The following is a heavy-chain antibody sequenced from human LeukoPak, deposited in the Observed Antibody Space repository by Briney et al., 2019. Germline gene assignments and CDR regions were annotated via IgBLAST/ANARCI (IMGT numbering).Heavy chain of an antibody. J-gene: IGHJ4*02. Sequence: GASVKVSCKASGYTFTSYGISWVRQAPGQGLEWMGWISAYNGNTNYAQKLQGRVTMTTDTSTSTAYMELRSLRSDDTAVYYCASNTQTAAGTTIFDYWGRGTLVTVSS. CDR2: ISAYNGNT. D-gene: IGHD6-13*01. CDR1: GYTFTSYG. CDR3: ASNTQTAAGTTIFDY. V-gene: IGHV1-18*01.